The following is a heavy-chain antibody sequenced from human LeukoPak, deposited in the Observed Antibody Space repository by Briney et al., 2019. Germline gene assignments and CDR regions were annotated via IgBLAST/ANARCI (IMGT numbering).Heavy chain of an antibody. J-gene: IGHJ6*03. D-gene: IGHD1-14*01. Sequence: PGRSLRLSCTTSGITLSNYSMHWVRPAPGRGREWVAFIRHDGSKIYYADSVEGRFTISKDNSKNTLYLQMNSLITEDTAVYYCAKTGIQWGDYFYYMDVWGKGTTVTVSS. CDR2: IRHDGSKI. CDR1: GITLSNYS. CDR3: AKTGIQWGDYFYYMDV. V-gene: IGHV3-30-3*02.